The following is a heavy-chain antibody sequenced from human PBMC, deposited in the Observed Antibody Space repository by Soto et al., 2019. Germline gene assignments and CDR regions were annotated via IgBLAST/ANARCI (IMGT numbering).Heavy chain of an antibody. CDR1: GFTFSSYA. Sequence: QVQLVESGGGVVQPGRSLRLSCAASGFTFSSYAMHWVRQAPGKGLEWVAVISYDGSNKYYADSVKGRFTISRDNSKNTPYLQKNSLRAEDTAVYYCARGGRYCSSTSCYSAAMVTLGFDYWGQGTLVTVSS. D-gene: IGHD2-2*01. CDR2: ISYDGSNK. J-gene: IGHJ4*02. V-gene: IGHV3-30-3*01. CDR3: ARGGRYCSSTSCYSAAMVTLGFDY.